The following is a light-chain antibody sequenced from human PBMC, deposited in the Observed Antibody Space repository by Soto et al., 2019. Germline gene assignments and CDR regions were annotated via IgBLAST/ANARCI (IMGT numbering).Light chain of an antibody. CDR1: SSDVGGYNY. Sequence: QSALTQPASVSGSPGQSITISCTGTSSDVGGYNYVSWYQQHPGKAPKLMIYDVSNRPSGVSNRFSGSKSGNTASLTISGLKAEDDADYYCCSYTRSSTLEFGGGTKLTVL. V-gene: IGLV2-14*01. CDR3: CSYTRSSTLE. CDR2: DVS. J-gene: IGLJ2*01.